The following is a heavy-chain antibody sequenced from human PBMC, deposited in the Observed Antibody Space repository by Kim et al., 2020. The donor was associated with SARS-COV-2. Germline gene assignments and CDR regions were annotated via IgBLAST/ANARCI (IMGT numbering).Heavy chain of an antibody. D-gene: IGHD6-13*01. CDR1: GFTFSNYA. CDR3: AKEAGLAATGTGNFDS. V-gene: IGHV3-23*01. Sequence: GGSLRLSCAASGFTFSNYAMSWVRQAPGKGLEWVSAISGCGVSTYSADSVKGRFTISRDNSKNTLYLQMNSLRAEDTALYYCAKEAGLAATGTGNFDSWGQGALVTVSS. J-gene: IGHJ4*02. CDR2: ISGCGVST.